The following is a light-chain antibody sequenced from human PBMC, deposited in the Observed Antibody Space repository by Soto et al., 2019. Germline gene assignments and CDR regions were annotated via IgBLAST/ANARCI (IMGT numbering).Light chain of an antibody. CDR1: SSDVGGYNY. Sequence: HSALTQPASVSGSPGQSITISCTGTSSDVGGYNYVSWYQQHPGKAPQLMIYDVSNRPSGVSNRFSGSKSGNTASLTISGLQAEDEADYYCSSYTSSSSGVFGGGTKLTVL. J-gene: IGLJ3*02. CDR2: DVS. V-gene: IGLV2-14*01. CDR3: SSYTSSSSGV.